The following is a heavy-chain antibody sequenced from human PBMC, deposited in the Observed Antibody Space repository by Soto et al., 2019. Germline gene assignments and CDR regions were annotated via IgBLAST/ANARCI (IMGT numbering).Heavy chain of an antibody. Sequence: GESLKISCKGSGYTFSKYWIGLVRQTPGKGLEWMGMIYPGDSDARYSPSFEGQVTFSVDKSINTAYLQWNSLKASDTAMYYCARQGGEYNTMSDYWGQGTLVPVSS. CDR2: IYPGDSDA. CDR3: ARQGGEYNTMSDY. J-gene: IGHJ4*02. D-gene: IGHD3-10*01. CDR1: GYTFSKYW. V-gene: IGHV5-51*01.